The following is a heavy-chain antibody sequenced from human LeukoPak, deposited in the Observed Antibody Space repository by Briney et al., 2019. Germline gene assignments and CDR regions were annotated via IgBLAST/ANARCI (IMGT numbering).Heavy chain of an antibody. V-gene: IGHV3-20*04. J-gene: IGHJ4*02. CDR1: GFTFDDYG. Sequence: GGSLRLSCAASGFTFDDYGMSWVRQTPGKGLEWVSGINWNGGSTAYADSVKGRFTISRDNAKNSLYLQMNSLRAEDTALYYCAKDPEAAAGREGGFDYWGQGTLVTVSS. CDR2: INWNGGST. CDR3: AKDPEAAAGREGGFDY. D-gene: IGHD6-13*01.